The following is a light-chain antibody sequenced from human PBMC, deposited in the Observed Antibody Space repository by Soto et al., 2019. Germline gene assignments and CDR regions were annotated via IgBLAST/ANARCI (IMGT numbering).Light chain of an antibody. CDR1: QRVGTS. Sequence: EIVLTQSPATLSLSPGERATFSCNASQRVGTSLAWFQQKPGQAPRLLIYDASVRATGIPARFSGSGSGTDLTLTISRLQPDDIAMYYCQQRSNWPPWTFGRGTRVEI. J-gene: IGKJ1*01. CDR2: DAS. V-gene: IGKV3-11*01. CDR3: QQRSNWPPWT.